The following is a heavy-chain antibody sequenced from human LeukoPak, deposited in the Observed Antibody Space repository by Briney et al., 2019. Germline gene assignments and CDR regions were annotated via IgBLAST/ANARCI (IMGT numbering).Heavy chain of an antibody. D-gene: IGHD2-2*01. Sequence: GRSLRLSCAASGFTFSSYGMHWVRQAPGKGLEWVSSISSSSSYIYYADSVKGRFTISRDNAKNSLYLQMNSLRAEDTAVYYCASERTLVPESAFDIWGQGTMVTVSS. CDR1: GFTFSSYG. J-gene: IGHJ3*02. V-gene: IGHV3-21*01. CDR3: ASERTLVPESAFDI. CDR2: ISSSSSYI.